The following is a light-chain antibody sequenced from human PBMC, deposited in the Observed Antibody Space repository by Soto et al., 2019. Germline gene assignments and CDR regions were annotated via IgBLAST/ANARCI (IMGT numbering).Light chain of an antibody. Sequence: QTVVTQPPSASGTPGQRVTISCSGSSSNVGSNIVNWYQQLSGTAPKLLIYSNNQRPSGVPDRFSGSKSGTSASLAISGLQSEDEADYYCAAWDDSLNGVVFGGGTKLTVL. V-gene: IGLV1-44*01. CDR2: SNN. CDR1: SSNVGSNI. CDR3: AAWDDSLNGVV. J-gene: IGLJ2*01.